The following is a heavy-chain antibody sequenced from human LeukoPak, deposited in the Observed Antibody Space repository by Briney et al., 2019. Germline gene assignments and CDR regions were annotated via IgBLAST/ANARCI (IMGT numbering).Heavy chain of an antibody. Sequence: GGSLRLSCVASGFTFSSHWMSWIRQAPGKGLEWVAHIKEDGTVKYYLDSVKGRFTVSRDNAKNSLYLQMNSLRAEDTAVYYCAKVGGEYLGEFDYWGQGTLVIVSS. V-gene: IGHV3-7*01. CDR2: IKEDGTVK. J-gene: IGHJ4*02. CDR3: AKVGGEYLGEFDY. D-gene: IGHD2/OR15-2a*01. CDR1: GFTFSSHW.